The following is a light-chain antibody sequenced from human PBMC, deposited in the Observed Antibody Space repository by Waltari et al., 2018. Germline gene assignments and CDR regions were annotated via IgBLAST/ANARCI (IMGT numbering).Light chain of an antibody. CDR3: QQFYITPQT. V-gene: IGKV4-1*01. J-gene: IGKJ2*01. CDR1: RTVFFSSNNKDF. Sequence: DIVMTQSPDSLAVSLGERATINCRSSRTVFFSSNNKDFLSWYQQRPGQPPKLLIYWASTRESGVPDRFSGSGSGTNFTLTINGLQAEDVAVYYCQQFYITPQTFGQGTRV. CDR2: WAS.